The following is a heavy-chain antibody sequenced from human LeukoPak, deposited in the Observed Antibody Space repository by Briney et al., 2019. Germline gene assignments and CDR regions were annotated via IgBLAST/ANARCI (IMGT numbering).Heavy chain of an antibody. V-gene: IGHV3-11*01. D-gene: IGHD3-22*01. CDR1: GFTFSDYY. CDR2: ISSSGSTI. Sequence: GGALRLSCAASGFTFSDYYMSWVRQAPGKGLECVGYISSSGSTIYYADSVKGRFTISRDNAKNSLYLPMNSLRAEDTAVYYCARPRYYDSSGYAGYWGQGTLVTVSS. CDR3: ARPRYYDSSGYAGY. J-gene: IGHJ4*02.